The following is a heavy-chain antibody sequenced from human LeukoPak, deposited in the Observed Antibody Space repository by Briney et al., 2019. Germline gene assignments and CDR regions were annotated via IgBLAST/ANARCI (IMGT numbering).Heavy chain of an antibody. CDR1: GGSISSYY. CDR3: AREKAAIGANWGDYFDY. CDR2: IYDGGST. D-gene: IGHD3-16*01. Sequence: PSETLSLTCTVSGGSISSYYWSWIRQPPGKGLEWIGYIYDGGSTNYNPSLKSRVTISVDTSKSQFSLKLTSVTAADTAVYYCAREKAAIGANWGDYFDYWGQGTLVTVSS. J-gene: IGHJ4*02. V-gene: IGHV4-59*01.